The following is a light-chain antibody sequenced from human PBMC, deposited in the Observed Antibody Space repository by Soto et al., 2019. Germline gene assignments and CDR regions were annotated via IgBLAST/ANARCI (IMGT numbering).Light chain of an antibody. CDR2: EVS. CDR3: SSYTSSDTYV. V-gene: IGLV2-14*01. CDR1: GNDVGAYNY. Sequence: QSALTQPRSVSGSPGQSVTISCTGTGNDVGAYNYVSWYQQHPGRPPKLLIYEVSNQPSGVSNRFSGSKSGNTASLPISGLKAEDEADYYCSSYTSSDTYVFGTGTKVTVL. J-gene: IGLJ1*01.